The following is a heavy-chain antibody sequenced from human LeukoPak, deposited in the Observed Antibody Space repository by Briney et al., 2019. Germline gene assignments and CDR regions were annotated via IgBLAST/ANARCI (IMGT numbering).Heavy chain of an antibody. CDR3: ARAVGPRGGNWLDP. D-gene: IGHD1-26*01. CDR2: VNPGSGST. Sequence: ASVKVSCKASGYTFTSYFMHWVRQAPGQGLEWMGVVNPGSGSTTYSQKFQGRVTMTRDTSTSTVYMDLSSLRSEDTAVYYCARAVGPRGGNWLDPWGQGTLVTVSS. J-gene: IGHJ5*02. V-gene: IGHV1-46*01. CDR1: GYTFTSYF.